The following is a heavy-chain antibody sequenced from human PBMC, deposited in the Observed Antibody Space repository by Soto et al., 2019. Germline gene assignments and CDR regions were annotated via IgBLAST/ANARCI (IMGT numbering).Heavy chain of an antibody. Sequence: ASVKVSCKASGYTFTSYAMHWVRQAPGQRLEWMGWINAGNGNTKYSQKFQGRVTITRDTSASTAYMELSSLRSEDTAVYYCARGRAQSFGCFTPGRQETLVTVS. V-gene: IGHV1-3*01. CDR2: INAGNGNT. J-gene: IGHJ5*02. CDR3: ARGRAQSFGCFTP. CDR1: GYTFTSYA. D-gene: IGHD3-9*01.